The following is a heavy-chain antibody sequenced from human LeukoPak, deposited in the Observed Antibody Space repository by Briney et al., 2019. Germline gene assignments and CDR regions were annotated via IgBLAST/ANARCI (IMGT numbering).Heavy chain of an antibody. J-gene: IGHJ3*02. CDR2: ISGSGSAI. D-gene: IGHD3-16*01. V-gene: IGHV3-48*03. Sequence: PGGSLRLSCAASGFTFSSYEMNWVRQAPGKGLEWVSYISGSGSAIYYADSVKGRFTISRDNAKNSLYLQMNSLRAEDTAVYHCARDASGGVYDIWGQGTMVTVSS. CDR3: ARDASGGVYDI. CDR1: GFTFSSYE.